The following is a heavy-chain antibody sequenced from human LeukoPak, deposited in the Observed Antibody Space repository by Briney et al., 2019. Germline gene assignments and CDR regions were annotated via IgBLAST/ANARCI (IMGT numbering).Heavy chain of an antibody. CDR3: AQTKGLRLVELSLYRGVTPAQYFQH. Sequence: GGSLRLSCEASGFTFSSYAMNWVRQAPGKELEWVSAISGSGGSSYYADSVKGRFTISRDNSKNTLYLQMNSLRAEDTAVYYCAQTKGLRLVELSLYRGVTPAQYFQHWGQGTLVTVSS. D-gene: IGHD3-16*02. CDR1: GFTFSSYA. V-gene: IGHV3-23*01. CDR2: ISGSGGSS. J-gene: IGHJ1*01.